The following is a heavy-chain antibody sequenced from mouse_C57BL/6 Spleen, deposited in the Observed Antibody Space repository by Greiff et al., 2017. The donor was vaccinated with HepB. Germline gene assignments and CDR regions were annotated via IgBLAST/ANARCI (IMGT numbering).Heavy chain of an antibody. J-gene: IGHJ3*01. D-gene: IGHD2-4*01. CDR1: GYTFTDYE. CDR3: TRFYYDYDGFAY. Sequence: QVQLQQSGAELVRPGASVTLSCKASGYTFTDYEMHWVKQTPVHGLEWIGAIDPETGGTTYNQKFKGKAILTADKSSSTAYMALRSLTSEDSAVYYCTRFYYDYDGFAYWGQGTLVTVSA. CDR2: IDPETGGT. V-gene: IGHV1-15*01.